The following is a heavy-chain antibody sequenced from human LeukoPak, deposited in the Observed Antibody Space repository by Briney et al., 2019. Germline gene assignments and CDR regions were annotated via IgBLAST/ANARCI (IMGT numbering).Heavy chain of an antibody. J-gene: IGHJ4*02. CDR2: IIPTFGTA. V-gene: IGHV1-69*05. Sequence: SVKVSCKASGGTLSSNAMSWVRQAPGQGLEWMGGIIPTFGTANYAQKFQGRVTITTDESTSTAYMELSSLRSEDTAVYYCARAEVVGAAYLFDYWGQGTLVTVSS. CDR1: GGTLSSNA. CDR3: ARAEVVGAAYLFDY. D-gene: IGHD1-26*01.